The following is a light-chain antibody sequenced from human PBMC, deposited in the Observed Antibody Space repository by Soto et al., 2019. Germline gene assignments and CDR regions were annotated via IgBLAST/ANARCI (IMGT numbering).Light chain of an antibody. CDR3: CSYPGSHTWV. J-gene: IGLJ3*02. Sequence: QSALTQPPSASGSPGQSVTISCTGTSGDIGGYDYVSWYQQHPGKAPKLMIYDVSKRPSGVPDRFSGSKSGNTASLTISGLQDEDEADYYCCSYPGSHTWVFGGGTKVTVL. CDR2: DVS. V-gene: IGLV2-11*01. CDR1: SGDIGGYDY.